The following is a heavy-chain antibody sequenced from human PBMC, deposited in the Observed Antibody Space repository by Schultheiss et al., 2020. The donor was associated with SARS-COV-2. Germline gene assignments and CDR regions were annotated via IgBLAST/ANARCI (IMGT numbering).Heavy chain of an antibody. CDR3: ARASEYYYDSSGYYPADY. CDR1: GGSISSGDYY. Sequence: SETLSLTCAVSGGSISSGDYYWSWIRQPPGKGLEWIGYIYYSGSTYYNPSLKSRVTISVDTSKNQFSLKLSSVTAADTAVYYCARASEYYYDSSGYYPADYWGQGTLVTVSS. D-gene: IGHD3-22*01. J-gene: IGHJ4*02. V-gene: IGHV4-30-4*01. CDR2: IYYSGST.